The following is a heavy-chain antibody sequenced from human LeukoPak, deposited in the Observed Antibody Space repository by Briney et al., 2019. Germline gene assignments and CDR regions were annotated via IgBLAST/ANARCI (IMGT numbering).Heavy chain of an antibody. CDR2: IYYSGST. Sequence: SETQSLTCTVSGGSISSGGYYWSWIRQHPGKGLEWIGYIYYSGSTYYNPSLKSRVTISVDTSKNQFSLKLSSVTAADTAVYYCARDVHNKASQEYYFDYWGQGTLVTVSS. CDR1: GGSISSGGYY. J-gene: IGHJ4*02. CDR3: ARDVHNKASQEYYFDY. V-gene: IGHV4-31*03. D-gene: IGHD1-14*01.